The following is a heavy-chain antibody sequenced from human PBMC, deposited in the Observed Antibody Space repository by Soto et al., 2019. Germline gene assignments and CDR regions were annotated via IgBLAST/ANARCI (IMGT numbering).Heavy chain of an antibody. D-gene: IGHD6-6*01. CDR2: ISWNSGSL. CDR1: GFTFDDYA. J-gene: IGHJ6*03. CDR3: AKEGHAGGSSSAFIGYYYYYMDV. Sequence: GGSLRLSCAASGFTFDDYAMHWVRQAPGKGLEWVSGISWNSGSLGYADSVKGRFTISRDNAKNSLYLQMNSLRAEDTALYYCAKEGHAGGSSSAFIGYYYYYMDVWGKGTTVTVSS. V-gene: IGHV3-9*01.